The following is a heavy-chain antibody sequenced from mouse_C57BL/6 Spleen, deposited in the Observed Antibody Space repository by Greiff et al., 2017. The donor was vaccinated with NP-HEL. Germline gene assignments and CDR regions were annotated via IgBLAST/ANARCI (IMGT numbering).Heavy chain of an antibody. D-gene: IGHD1-1*02. CDR1: GYTFTSYW. Sequence: QNGAELVRPGSSVKLSCKASGYTFTSYWMHWVKQRPIQGLEWIGNIDPSDSETHYNQKFKDKATLTVDKSSSTAYMQLSSLTSEDSAVYYCARREVYGFAYWGQGTLVTVSA. CDR2: IDPSDSET. J-gene: IGHJ3*01. CDR3: ARREVYGFAY. V-gene: IGHV1-52*01.